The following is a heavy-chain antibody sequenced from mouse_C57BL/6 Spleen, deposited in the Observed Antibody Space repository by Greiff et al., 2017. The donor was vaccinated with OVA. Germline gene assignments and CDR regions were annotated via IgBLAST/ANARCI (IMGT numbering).Heavy chain of an antibody. CDR3: TVHGSRAMDY. CDR2: IRLKSDNYAT. J-gene: IGHJ4*01. Sequence: EVKVEESGGGLVQPGGSMKLSCVASGFTFSNYWMNWVRQSPEKGLEWVAQIRLKSDNYATHYAESVKGRFTISRDDSKSSVYLQMNNLRAEDTGMYYCTVHGSRAMDYWGQGTSDTVSS. D-gene: IGHD1-1*01. CDR1: GFTFSNYW. V-gene: IGHV6-3*01.